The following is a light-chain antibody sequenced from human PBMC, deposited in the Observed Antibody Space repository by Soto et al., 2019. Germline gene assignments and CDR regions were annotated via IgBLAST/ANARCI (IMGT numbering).Light chain of an antibody. CDR2: EVS. CDR3: NSYTSKSTGV. Sequence: QSVLTQPASVSGSPGQSITISCTGTSSDVGGYNYVSWYQQHPGKAPKLIIYEVSNRPSGVSNRFSGSKSGNTASLTIFGLQAEDEADYYCNSYTSKSTGVFGTGTKLTVL. CDR1: SSDVGGYNY. J-gene: IGLJ1*01. V-gene: IGLV2-14*01.